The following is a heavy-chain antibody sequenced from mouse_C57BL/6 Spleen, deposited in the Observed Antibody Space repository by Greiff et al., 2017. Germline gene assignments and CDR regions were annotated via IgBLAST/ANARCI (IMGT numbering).Heavy chain of an antibody. CDR1: GYAFSSSR. J-gene: IGHJ1*03. V-gene: IGHV1-82*01. CDR2: IYPGDGDT. CDR3: ARPTVVPYWYFDV. D-gene: IGHD1-1*01. Sequence: VHLVESGPELAKPGASVKISCRASGYAFSSSRMNWVKQRPGKGLEWIGRIYPGDGDTNYNGKFKGKATLTADKSSSTAYMQLSSLTSEDSAVYFCARPTVVPYWYFDVWGTGTTVTVSS.